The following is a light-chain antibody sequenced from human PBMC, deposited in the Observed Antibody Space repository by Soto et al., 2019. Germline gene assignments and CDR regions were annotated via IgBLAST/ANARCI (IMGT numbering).Light chain of an antibody. CDR2: DAS. CDR1: QSISSW. Sequence: DIQMTQSPSTLSASVGDRVTITCRARQSISSWLAWYPQKPGKAPKLLIYDASSWESGVPSWFSGSGCGTEFTLTISSLQPDDFATYYCQQYNSYPWTFGQGTKVEIK. CDR3: QQYNSYPWT. V-gene: IGKV1-5*01. J-gene: IGKJ1*01.